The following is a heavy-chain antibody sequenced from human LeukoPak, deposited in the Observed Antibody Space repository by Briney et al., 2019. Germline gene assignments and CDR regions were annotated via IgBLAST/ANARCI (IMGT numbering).Heavy chain of an antibody. Sequence: SETLSLTCTVSGGSISSYYWSWIRQPPGKGREWIGYIYYSGSTNYNPSLKSRVTISVDTSKNQFSLKLSSVTAADTAVYYCARALERGPLDYWGQGTLVTVSS. D-gene: IGHD1-1*01. CDR3: ARALERGPLDY. J-gene: IGHJ4*02. CDR1: GGSISSYY. CDR2: IYYSGST. V-gene: IGHV4-59*01.